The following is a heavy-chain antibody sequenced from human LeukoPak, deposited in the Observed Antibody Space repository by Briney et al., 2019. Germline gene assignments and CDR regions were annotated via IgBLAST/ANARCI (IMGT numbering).Heavy chain of an antibody. D-gene: IGHD3-22*01. J-gene: IGHJ6*02. Sequence: SETLSLTCTVSGGSISSGGYYWSWIRQHPGKGLEWIGYIYYSGSTYYNPSLKSRVTISVDTSKNQFSLKLSSVTAADTAVYYCARSRWLLGYYYYGMDVWGQGTTVTVSS. V-gene: IGHV4-31*03. CDR1: GGSISSGGYY. CDR2: IYYSGST. CDR3: ARSRWLLGYYYYGMDV.